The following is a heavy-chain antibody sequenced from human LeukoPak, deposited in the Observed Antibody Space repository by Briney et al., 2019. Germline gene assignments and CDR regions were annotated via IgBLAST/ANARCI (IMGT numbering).Heavy chain of an antibody. Sequence: AETLSLSCAASGFTFTEYSLIWVRQAPGKGLEWVSFISDISDRSSTIHYADSVKGRFTISRNNAERSVYLQMNSLRADDTAVYYCARVRGPTLKTCYMDVWGTGTTVTVSS. CDR1: GFTFTEYS. CDR2: ISDRSSTI. D-gene: IGHD3-10*01. CDR3: ARVRGPTLKTCYMDV. V-gene: IGHV3-48*04. J-gene: IGHJ6*03.